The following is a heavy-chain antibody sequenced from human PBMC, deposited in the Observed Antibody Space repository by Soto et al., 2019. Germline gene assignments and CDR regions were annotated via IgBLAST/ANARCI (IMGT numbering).Heavy chain of an antibody. J-gene: IGHJ4*02. CDR3: ARITGRHLDY. CDR2: IDYSGTA. D-gene: IGHD1-20*01. V-gene: IGHV4-39*01. CDR1: SGSISVTNVF. Sequence: LETLSLTCTVSSGSISVTNVFWGWVRQPPGKGLEWIGNIDYSGTAYFSPSLATRVTFHVDTSKNQFSLTLYSVTAADTAAYYCARITGRHLDYWGQGILVTVSS.